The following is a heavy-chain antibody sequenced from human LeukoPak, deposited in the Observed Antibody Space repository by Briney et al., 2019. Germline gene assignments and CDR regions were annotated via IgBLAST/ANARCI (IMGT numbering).Heavy chain of an antibody. CDR2: IYPGDSDT. J-gene: IGHJ6*03. Sequence: GETLKISCKGSGYSFTSYWIGWVRQMPGKGLEWMGIIYPGDSDTRYSPSFQGQVTISADKSISTAYLQWSSPKASDTAMYYCARRGIRSSSSAHYYYYMDVWGKGTTVTVSS. CDR1: GYSFTSYW. D-gene: IGHD6-6*01. CDR3: ARRGIRSSSSAHYYYYMDV. V-gene: IGHV5-51*01.